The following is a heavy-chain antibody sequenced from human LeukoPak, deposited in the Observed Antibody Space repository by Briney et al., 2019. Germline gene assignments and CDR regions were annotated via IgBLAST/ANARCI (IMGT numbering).Heavy chain of an antibody. J-gene: IGHJ4*02. CDR3: ARGYCSSTSCYYHVDY. D-gene: IGHD2-2*01. V-gene: IGHV1-2*02. CDR2: INPNSGGT. Sequence: ASVKVSCKASGYTFTGYYMHWVRKAPGQGLEWMGWINPNSGGTNYAQKFQGRVTMTRDTSISTAYMELSRLRSDDTAVYYCARGYCSSTSCYYHVDYWGQGTLVTVSS. CDR1: GYTFTGYY.